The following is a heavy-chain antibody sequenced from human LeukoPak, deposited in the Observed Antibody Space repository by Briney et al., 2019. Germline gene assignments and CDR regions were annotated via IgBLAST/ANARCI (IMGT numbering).Heavy chain of an antibody. J-gene: IGHJ4*02. Sequence: GGSLRLSCAASGFTLRSYWMSWVRQAPGKGLEWVANIKQDGSEKYYVDSVKGRFTISRDNAKNSLYLQMNSLRAEDTAVYYCARSELYYYDSSGSYYFDYWGQGTLVTVSS. V-gene: IGHV3-7*01. D-gene: IGHD3-22*01. CDR3: ARSELYYYDSSGSYYFDY. CDR2: IKQDGSEK. CDR1: GFTLRSYW.